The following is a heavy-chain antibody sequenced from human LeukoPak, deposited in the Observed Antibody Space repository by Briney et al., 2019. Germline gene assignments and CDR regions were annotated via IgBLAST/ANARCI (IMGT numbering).Heavy chain of an antibody. Sequence: PGGSLRLSCTASGFTFGDYAMSWVRQAPGKGLEWVGFIRSKAYGGTTEYAASVKGGFTISRDDSKSIAYLQMNSLKTEDTAVYYCTRADYDSSGYYNYWGQGTLVTVSS. D-gene: IGHD3-22*01. CDR1: GFTFGDYA. V-gene: IGHV3-49*04. J-gene: IGHJ4*02. CDR3: TRADYDSSGYYNY. CDR2: IRSKAYGGTT.